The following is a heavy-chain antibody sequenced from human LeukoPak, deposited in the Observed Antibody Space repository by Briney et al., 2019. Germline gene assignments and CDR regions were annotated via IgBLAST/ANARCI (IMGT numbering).Heavy chain of an antibody. D-gene: IGHD2-2*01. CDR1: GGSISSGDYY. CDR2: SYYSGIT. V-gene: IGHV4-30-4*01. J-gene: IGHJ4*02. Sequence: PSQTLSLTCTVSGGSISSGDYYWSWIRQPPGKGLEWIGYSYYSGITYYNPSLKSLVTISVDTSNKQYSLKLSSVTAEDTAEYYCARAEFSIVGYCSRTSCNDAFDIWGQGTLVTVSS. CDR3: ARAEFSIVGYCSRTSCNDAFDI.